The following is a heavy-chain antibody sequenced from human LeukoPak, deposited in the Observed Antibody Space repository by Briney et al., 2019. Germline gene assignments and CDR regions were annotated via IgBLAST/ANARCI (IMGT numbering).Heavy chain of an antibody. Sequence: PGGSLRLSCAASGFTFSSYSMNWVRQAPGKGLEWVSSISSSSSYIYYVDSVKGRFTISRDNAKNSLYLQMNSLRAEDTAVYYCARDRGYYDILTGLRPGAFDIWGQGTMVTVSS. CDR1: GFTFSSYS. CDR3: ARDRGYYDILTGLRPGAFDI. CDR2: ISSSSSYI. V-gene: IGHV3-21*01. D-gene: IGHD3-9*01. J-gene: IGHJ3*02.